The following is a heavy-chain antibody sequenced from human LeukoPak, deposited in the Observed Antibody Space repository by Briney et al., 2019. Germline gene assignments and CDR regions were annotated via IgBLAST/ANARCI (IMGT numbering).Heavy chain of an antibody. D-gene: IGHD2-15*01. CDR3: VRQGWSNWFDP. CDR2: IYYSGST. V-gene: IGHV4-39*01. J-gene: IGHJ5*02. CDR1: GGSISSIVFY. Sequence: SETLSLTCAVSGGSISSIVFYWGWIRQPPGKGLEWIGSIYYSGSTYYNPSLKSRVTISVDTSKNQFSLKLNSVTATDTAVYYCVRQGWSNWFDPWGQGTLVTVSS.